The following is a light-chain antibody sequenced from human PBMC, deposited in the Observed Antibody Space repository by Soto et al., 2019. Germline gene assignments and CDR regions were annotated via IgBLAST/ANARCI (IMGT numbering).Light chain of an antibody. V-gene: IGKV3-20*01. CDR2: ATY. CDR3: QQYGPSPLYT. Sequence: ALTQSPGTLSLSPGERATLSCRAGQSVSSGYLAWYQQKPGQAPRLLIYATYTRATGIPDRFSGSGSGTDFTLTISRLQPEDFAVYYCQQYGPSPLYTVGQATKLEIK. J-gene: IGKJ2*01. CDR1: QSVSSGY.